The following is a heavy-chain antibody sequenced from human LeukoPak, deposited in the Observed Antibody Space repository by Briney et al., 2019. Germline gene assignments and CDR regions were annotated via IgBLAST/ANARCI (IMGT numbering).Heavy chain of an antibody. J-gene: IGHJ4*02. Sequence: GGSLRLSCAASGFTFSSYEMNWVRQAPGKGLEWVSYISSSGSTIYYADSVKGRFTISRDSAKNSLYLQMNSLRAEDTAVYYCARGTMVVTHDYWGQGTLVTVSS. CDR2: ISSSGSTI. D-gene: IGHD4-23*01. CDR1: GFTFSSYE. V-gene: IGHV3-48*03. CDR3: ARGTMVVTHDY.